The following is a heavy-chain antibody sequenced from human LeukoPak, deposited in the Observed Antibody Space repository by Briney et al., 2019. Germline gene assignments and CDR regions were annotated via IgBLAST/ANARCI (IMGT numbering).Heavy chain of an antibody. CDR2: ISAYNGNT. CDR3: ARDFLGYCSSTSCYGGDY. J-gene: IGHJ4*02. CDR1: GYTFTSYG. V-gene: IGHV1-18*04. D-gene: IGHD2-2*01. Sequence: GASVKVSCKASGYTFTSYGISRVRQAPGQGLEWMGWISAYNGNTNYAQKLQGRVTMTTDTSTSTAYMELRSLRSDDTAVYYCARDFLGYCSSTSCYGGDYWGQGTLVTVSS.